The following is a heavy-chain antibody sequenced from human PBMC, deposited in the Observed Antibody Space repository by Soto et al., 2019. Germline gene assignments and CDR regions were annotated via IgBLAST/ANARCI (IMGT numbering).Heavy chain of an antibody. Sequence: PSETLSLTCTVSGGSISSGDYYWSWIRQPPGKGLEWIGYIYYSGSTYYNPSLKSRVTISVDTSKNQFSLKLSSVTAADTAVYYCATRVLTISRGEEEKDYWGQGTLVTVSS. CDR3: ATRVLTISRGEEEKDY. CDR1: GGSISSGDYY. D-gene: IGHD3-3*01. J-gene: IGHJ4*02. V-gene: IGHV4-30-4*01. CDR2: IYYSGST.